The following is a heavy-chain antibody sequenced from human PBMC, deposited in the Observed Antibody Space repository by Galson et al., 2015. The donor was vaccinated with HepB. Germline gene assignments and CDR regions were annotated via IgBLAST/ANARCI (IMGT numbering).Heavy chain of an antibody. CDR3: ARGGHYDFWSGPTLDY. V-gene: IGHV1-2*04. CDR2: INPNSGGT. J-gene: IGHJ4*02. D-gene: IGHD3-3*01. CDR1: GYTFTGYY. Sequence: SVKVSCKASGYTFTGYYMHWVRQAPGQGLEWMGWINPNSGGTNYAQKFQGWVTMTRDTSISTAYMELSRLRSDDTAVYYCARGGHYDFWSGPTLDYWGQGTLVTVSS.